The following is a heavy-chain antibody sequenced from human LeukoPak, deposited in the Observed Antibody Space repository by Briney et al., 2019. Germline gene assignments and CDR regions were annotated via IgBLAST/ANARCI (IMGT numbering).Heavy chain of an antibody. CDR3: AKDRPLGVVVPAAKFD. D-gene: IGHD2-2*01. CDR2: IQYDGSNK. Sequence: GGSLRLSCAASGFTFSSYWMTWVRQAPGKGLEWVAFIQYDGSNKYYADSVKGRFTISRDNSKNTLYVQMNSLRAEDTAVYYCAKDRPLGVVVPAAKFDWGQGTLVTVSS. V-gene: IGHV3-30*02. J-gene: IGHJ4*02. CDR1: GFTFSSYW.